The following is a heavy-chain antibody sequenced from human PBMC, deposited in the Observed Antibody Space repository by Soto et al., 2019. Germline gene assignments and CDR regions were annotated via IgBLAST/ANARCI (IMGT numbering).Heavy chain of an antibody. Sequence: PGESLKISCKGSGYSFTSYWIGWVRQMPGKGLEWMGIIYPGDSDTRYSPSFQGQVTISADKSISTAYLQWSSLKASDTAMYYCALTMTTVTTSGYYYYYGMDVWGQGTTVTVSS. D-gene: IGHD4-4*01. J-gene: IGHJ6*02. CDR2: IYPGDSDT. CDR1: GYSFTSYW. CDR3: ALTMTTVTTSGYYYYYGMDV. V-gene: IGHV5-51*01.